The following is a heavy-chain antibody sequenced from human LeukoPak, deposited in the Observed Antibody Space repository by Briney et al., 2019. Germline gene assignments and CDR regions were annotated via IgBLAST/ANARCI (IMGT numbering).Heavy chain of an antibody. CDR2: IQNSATT. V-gene: IGHV4-61*01. Sequence: SETLSLTCTVSGGSVNSGSYFWSWFRQPPGKRLEWIGYIQNSATTIYNPSLESRVAIFVDSSKDQFSLRVTSVTAADTAVYYCATDYSNFYGMDAWGQGTTVTVSS. CDR3: ATDYSNFYGMDA. J-gene: IGHJ6*02. CDR1: GGSVNSGSYF. D-gene: IGHD4-11*01.